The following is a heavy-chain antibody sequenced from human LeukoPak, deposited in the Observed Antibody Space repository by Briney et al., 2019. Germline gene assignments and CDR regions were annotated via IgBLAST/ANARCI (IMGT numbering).Heavy chain of an antibody. J-gene: IGHJ3*02. CDR1: GGSVSSGSYY. D-gene: IGHD1-26*01. V-gene: IGHV4-61*01. CDR3: ARDRGAAPDAFDI. CDR2: IYYTGIT. Sequence: SETLSLTCTVSGGSVSSGSYYWSWIRQPPGKGLEWIGYIYYTGITNYNPSLKSRVTISVDTSNNQFSLKLSSVTAADTAVYYCARDRGAAPDAFDIWGQGTMVTVSS.